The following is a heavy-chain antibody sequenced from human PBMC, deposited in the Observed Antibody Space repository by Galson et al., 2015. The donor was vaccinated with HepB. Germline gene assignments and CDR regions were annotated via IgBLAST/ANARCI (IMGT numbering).Heavy chain of an antibody. D-gene: IGHD6-19*01. CDR1: GVSISSGHW. J-gene: IGHJ4*02. Sequence: TLSLTCAVSGVSISSGHWWTWVRQPPGKGLQWIGEILHSGTINSNPSLTSRVTISLDKSRNQFSLNLSSVTAADTAVYYCASSSGWWRIDNWGQGTLVTV. V-gene: IGHV4-4*02. CDR2: ILHSGTI. CDR3: ASSSGWWRIDN.